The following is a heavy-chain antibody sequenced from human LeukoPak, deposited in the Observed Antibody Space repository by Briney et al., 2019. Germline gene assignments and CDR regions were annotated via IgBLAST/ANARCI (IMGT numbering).Heavy chain of an antibody. Sequence: PGASVKVSCKASGGTFSSYAISWVRQAPGQGLEWMGGIIPIFGTANYAQKFQGRVTITADESTSTAYMELSSLRSEDTAVYYCARADLSPWYSLNEPYNWFDPWGQGTLVTVSS. CDR1: GGTFSSYA. CDR3: ARADLSPWYSLNEPYNWFDP. CDR2: IIPIFGTA. D-gene: IGHD6-13*01. V-gene: IGHV1-69*13. J-gene: IGHJ5*02.